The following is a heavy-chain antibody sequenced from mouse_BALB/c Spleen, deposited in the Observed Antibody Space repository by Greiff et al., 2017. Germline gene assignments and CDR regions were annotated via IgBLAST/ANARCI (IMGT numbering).Heavy chain of an antibody. CDR1: GFNIKDYY. CDR2: IDPENGDT. J-gene: IGHJ1*01. D-gene: IGHD1-1*01. CDR3: NGVGYGSRGYFDV. V-gene: IGHV14-4*02. Sequence: EVKLVESGAELVRSGASVKLSCTASGFNIKDYYMHWVKQRPEQGLEWIGWIDPENGDTEYAPKFQGKATMTADTSSNKAYLQLSSRTSEDTAVYYCNGVGYGSRGYFDVWGAGTTVTVSS.